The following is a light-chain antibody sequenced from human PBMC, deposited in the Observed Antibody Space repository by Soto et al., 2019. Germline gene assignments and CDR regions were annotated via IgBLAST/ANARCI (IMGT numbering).Light chain of an antibody. CDR2: GAS. Sequence: DIQMTQSPPTLSASVGDRVTITCRASQSIRHYLAWYQQMPGTALKLLIYGASTVQSGVPSRFRCSGSGSEFPLSIGGLQPYDFGTYFCQRHSSYSQTFGHGKKLEI. CDR1: QSIRHY. J-gene: IGKJ1*01. V-gene: IGKV1-5*01. CDR3: QRHSSYSQT.